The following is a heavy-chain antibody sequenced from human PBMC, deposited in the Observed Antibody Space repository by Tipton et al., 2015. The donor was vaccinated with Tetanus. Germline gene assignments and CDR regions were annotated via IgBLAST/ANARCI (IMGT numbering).Heavy chain of an antibody. CDR2: TYYRSRWYN. J-gene: IGHJ1*01. V-gene: IGHV6-1*01. CDR3: GEDLKY. CDR1: GDSVSSNSAA. Sequence: GLVKPSQTLSLTCAISGDSVSSNSAAWNWLRQSPSRGLEWLGRTYYRSRWYNDYAVSVKSPITINPVTSKNQISLQLNSVTPEDPAGDFCGEDLKYGGRGTLVTV. D-gene: IGHD3-10*01.